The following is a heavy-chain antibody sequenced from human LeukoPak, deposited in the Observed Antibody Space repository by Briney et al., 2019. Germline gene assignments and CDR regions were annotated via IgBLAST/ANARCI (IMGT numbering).Heavy chain of an antibody. D-gene: IGHD3-10*01. Sequence: SETLSLTCHVSGYSISSAYYWGWIRQPPGKELEWIGSIHYSGSTSYNPSLKSRVTISGDTSKNQFSLKLSSVTAADTAVYYCARGFRGPNFDYWGQGTLVTVS. CDR3: ARGFRGPNFDY. CDR1: GYSISSAYY. CDR2: IHYSGST. V-gene: IGHV4-38-2*02. J-gene: IGHJ4*02.